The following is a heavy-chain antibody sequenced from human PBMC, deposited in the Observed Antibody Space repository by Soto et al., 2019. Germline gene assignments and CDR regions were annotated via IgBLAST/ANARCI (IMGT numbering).Heavy chain of an antibody. Sequence: SETLSLTCTVSGGSISSSSYYWGWIGQPPGKGLEWIGSIYYSGSTYYNPSLKSRVTISVDTSKNQFSLKLSSVTAADTAVYYCARCFRESIAVADYWGQGTLVTVSS. CDR1: GGSISSSSYY. D-gene: IGHD6-19*01. CDR2: IYYSGST. V-gene: IGHV4-39*01. CDR3: ARCFRESIAVADY. J-gene: IGHJ4*02.